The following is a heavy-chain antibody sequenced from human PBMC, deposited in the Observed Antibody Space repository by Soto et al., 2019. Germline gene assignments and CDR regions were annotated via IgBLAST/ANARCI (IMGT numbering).Heavy chain of an antibody. J-gene: IGHJ6*01. CDR1: GFTFNFYS. CDR3: ARYLIMYESLVVSKYSCGIEV. D-gene: IGHD2-15*01. Sequence: PGGSLRLSCAASGFTFNFYSVHWVRQAPGKGLEWVAIISYDGNNKYYADSVKGRFTISRDNSKNTVSLQMNSLTAEDTAIYYCARYLIMYESLVVSKYSCGIEVWGQGT. V-gene: IGHV3-30*03. CDR2: ISYDGNNK.